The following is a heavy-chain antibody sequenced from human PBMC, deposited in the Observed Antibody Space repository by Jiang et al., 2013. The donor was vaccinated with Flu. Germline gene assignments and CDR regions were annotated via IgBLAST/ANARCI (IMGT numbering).Heavy chain of an antibody. J-gene: IGHJ4*02. D-gene: IGHD2-15*01. V-gene: IGHV7-4-1*02. Sequence: LEWMGWINTNTGNPTYAQGFTGRFVFSLDTSVSTAYLQISSLKAEDTAVYYCARDGDYCSGGSCYHLGYWGQGTLVTVSS. CDR3: ARDGDYCSGGSCYHLGY. CDR2: INTNTGNP.